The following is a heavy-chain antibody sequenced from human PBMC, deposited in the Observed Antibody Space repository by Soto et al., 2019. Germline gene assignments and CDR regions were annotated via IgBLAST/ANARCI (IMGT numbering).Heavy chain of an antibody. CDR3: ARVVRSGYLIDY. J-gene: IGHJ4*02. CDR1: GGSISSSSYY. CDR2: IYYSGST. Sequence: SETLSLTCTVSGGSISSSSYYWGWIRQPPGKGLEWIGSIYYSGSTYYNPSLKSRVTISVDTSKNQFSLKLSSVTAADTAVYYCARVVRSGYLIDYWGQGTLVTVSS. V-gene: IGHV4-39*01. D-gene: IGHD3-22*01.